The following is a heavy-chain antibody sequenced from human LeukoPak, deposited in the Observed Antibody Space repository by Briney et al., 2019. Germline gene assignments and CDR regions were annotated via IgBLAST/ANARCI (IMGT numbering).Heavy chain of an antibody. Sequence: PSETLSLTCAVYGGSFSGYYWSWIRQPPGKGLEWIGEINHSGSTNYNPSLKSRVTISVDTSKNQFSLKLSSVTAADTAVYYCASLTDDGGTTHWGQGTLVTVSS. J-gene: IGHJ4*02. CDR2: INHSGST. CDR3: ASLTDDGGTTH. CDR1: GGSFSGYY. D-gene: IGHD1-1*01. V-gene: IGHV4-34*01.